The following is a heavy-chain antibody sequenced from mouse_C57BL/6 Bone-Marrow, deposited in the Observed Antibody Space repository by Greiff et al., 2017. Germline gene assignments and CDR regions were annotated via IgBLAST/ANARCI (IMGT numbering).Heavy chain of an antibody. CDR3: AWVYDGSSYWYFED. Sequence: VQLQQPGAELVKPGASVQVSCKASGYTFTSYWMHWVKQRPGHGLEWIGRIHPSDSDNNYNQKFKGKATLTVDKSSSTAYMQLSSLTSEDYAVYYGAWVYDGSSYWYFEDWGTGTTVTVSA. CDR1: GYTFTSYW. D-gene: IGHD1-1*01. CDR2: IHPSDSDN. J-gene: IGHJ1*03. V-gene: IGHV1-74*01.